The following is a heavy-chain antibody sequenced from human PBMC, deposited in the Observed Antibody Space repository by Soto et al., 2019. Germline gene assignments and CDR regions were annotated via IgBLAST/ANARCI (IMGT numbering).Heavy chain of an antibody. V-gene: IGHV1-69*01. Sequence: QVQLVQSGAEVKKPGSSVKVSCKASGGTFSSYAISWVRQAPGQGLEWMGGIIPIAGTANYTQKFQGSVTITADESTSTAYMELSSLRSEATAVYYCATSQGSSTSLEIYYYYYYGMDVWGQGTTVTVSS. D-gene: IGHD2-2*01. J-gene: IGHJ6*02. CDR2: IIPIAGTA. CDR1: GGTFSSYA. CDR3: ATSQGSSTSLEIYYYYYYGMDV.